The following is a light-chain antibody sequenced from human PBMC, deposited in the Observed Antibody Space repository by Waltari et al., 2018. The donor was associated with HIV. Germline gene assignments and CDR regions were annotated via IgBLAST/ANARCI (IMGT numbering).Light chain of an antibody. Sequence: QSALTQPASVSGSPGQSITFPCTGTSSDIGSYSLFSWYQQHPGIAPKLMIYEVTKRPSGVSDRFSGSKSGNTASLTISGLQAEDEAYYYCCSYAGSGTVIFGGGTKLTVL. CDR2: EVT. J-gene: IGLJ2*01. CDR1: SSDIGSYSL. CDR3: CSYAGSGTVI. V-gene: IGLV2-23*02.